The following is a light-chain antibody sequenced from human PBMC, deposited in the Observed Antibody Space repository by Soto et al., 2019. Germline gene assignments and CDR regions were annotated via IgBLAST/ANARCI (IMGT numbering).Light chain of an antibody. CDR3: QQYNNWPRT. Sequence: EIVMAQSQATLSVPPGARATLSCRASQSVSSNLAWFQQKPGQAPRLLIYGASTRATGIPARFSGSGSGTEFTLTISSLQSEDFAVYYCQQYNNWPRTFGQGTKRDIK. CDR2: GAS. CDR1: QSVSSN. J-gene: IGKJ1*01. V-gene: IGKV3-15*01.